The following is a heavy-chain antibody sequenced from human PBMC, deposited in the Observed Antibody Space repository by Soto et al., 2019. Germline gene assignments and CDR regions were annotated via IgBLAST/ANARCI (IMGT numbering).Heavy chain of an antibody. Sequence: ASVKVSCKASGYTFTNYGISWLRQAPGQGFEWMGWINTYNGNTNHAQKLQGRVTMTTDTSTSTAYMELRSLRSDDTAVYYCARGVGSGTYYNQYNWFDPWGQGTLVTVSS. D-gene: IGHD3-10*01. CDR2: INTYNGNT. J-gene: IGHJ5*02. V-gene: IGHV1-18*01. CDR3: ARGVGSGTYYNQYNWFDP. CDR1: GYTFTNYG.